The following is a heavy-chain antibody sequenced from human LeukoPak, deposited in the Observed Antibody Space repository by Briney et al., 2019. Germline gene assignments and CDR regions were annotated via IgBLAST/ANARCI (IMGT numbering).Heavy chain of an antibody. CDR1: GFTVSSNY. J-gene: IGHJ4*02. Sequence: GGSLRLSCAASGFTVSSNYMSWVRQAPGKGLEWVSVIYSGGSTYYADSVKGRFTISRDNSKNTLYLQMNSLRAEDTAVYYCAKDIRGYAGSFDYWGQGTLVTVSS. CDR2: IYSGGST. CDR3: AKDIRGYAGSFDY. V-gene: IGHV3-66*01. D-gene: IGHD5-12*01.